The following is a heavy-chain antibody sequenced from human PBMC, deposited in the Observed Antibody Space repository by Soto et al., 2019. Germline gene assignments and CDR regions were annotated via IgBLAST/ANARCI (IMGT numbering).Heavy chain of an antibody. CDR1: GGSFSGYY. D-gene: IGHD3-10*01. Sequence: SETLSLTCAVYGGSFSGYYWSWIRQPPGKGLEWIGEINHSGSTNYNPSLKSRVTISVDTSKNQFSLKLSSVAAADTAVYYCARGAVRGVIIGAFDIWGQGTMVTVSS. CDR3: ARGAVRGVIIGAFDI. J-gene: IGHJ3*02. CDR2: INHSGST. V-gene: IGHV4-34*01.